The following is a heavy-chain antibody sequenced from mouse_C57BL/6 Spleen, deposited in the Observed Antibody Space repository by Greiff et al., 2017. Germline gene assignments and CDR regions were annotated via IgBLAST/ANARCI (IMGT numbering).Heavy chain of an antibody. J-gene: IGHJ4*01. D-gene: IGHD1-1*01. Sequence: QVQLQQPGAELVKPGASVKLSCKASGYTFTSYWMHWVKQRPGQGLEWIGMIHPNSGSTNYNEKFKSKATLTVDKSSSIAYMQLSSLTSEDSAVYYCARWGTVVATGAMDYWGQGTSVTVSS. V-gene: IGHV1-64*01. CDR1: GYTFTSYW. CDR2: IHPNSGST. CDR3: ARWGTVVATGAMDY.